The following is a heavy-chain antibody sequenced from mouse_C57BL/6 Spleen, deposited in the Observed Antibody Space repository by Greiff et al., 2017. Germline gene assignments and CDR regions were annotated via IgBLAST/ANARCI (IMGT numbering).Heavy chain of an antibody. CDR3: ARLRYYGERDYFDY. CDR1: GFTFSSYG. Sequence: EVQGVESGGDLVKPGGSLKLSCAASGFTFSSYGMSWVRQTPDKRLEWVATISSGGSYTYYPDSVKGRFTISRDNAKNTLYLQMSSLKSEDTAMDYCARLRYYGERDYFDYWGQGTTLTVSS. D-gene: IGHD1-1*02. CDR2: ISSGGSYT. J-gene: IGHJ2*01. V-gene: IGHV5-6*01.